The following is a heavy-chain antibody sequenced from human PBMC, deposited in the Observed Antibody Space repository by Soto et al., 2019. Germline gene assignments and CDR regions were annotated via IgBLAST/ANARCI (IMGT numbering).Heavy chain of an antibody. CDR2: IYYSGST. CDR3: ARHPLWFGEFLHYMDV. V-gene: IGHV4-39*01. J-gene: IGHJ6*03. CDR1: GVSISSSSYY. D-gene: IGHD3-10*01. Sequence: SKTLSLTCTVSGVSISSSSYYWGWIRQHPGKGLEWIGSIYYSGSTYYNPSLKSRVTISVDTSKNQFSLKLSSVTAADTAVYYCARHPLWFGEFLHYMDVWGKGTTVTVSS.